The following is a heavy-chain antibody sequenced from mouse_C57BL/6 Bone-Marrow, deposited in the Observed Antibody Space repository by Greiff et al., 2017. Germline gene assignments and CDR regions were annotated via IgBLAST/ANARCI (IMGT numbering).Heavy chain of an antibody. CDR3: TSPSGGNYNYAMDV. D-gene: IGHD2-1*01. Sequence: EVQLQQSGAELVRPGASVKLSCTASGFNIKDDSMHWVKQRPEQGLEWIGWIDAENGDTEYASKFQGKATITADTSSNTAYLQLSSLRSEDTAVYYWTSPSGGNYNYAMDVWGTGTSVTVSS. V-gene: IGHV14-4*01. CDR2: IDAENGDT. CDR1: GFNIKDDS. J-gene: IGHJ4*01.